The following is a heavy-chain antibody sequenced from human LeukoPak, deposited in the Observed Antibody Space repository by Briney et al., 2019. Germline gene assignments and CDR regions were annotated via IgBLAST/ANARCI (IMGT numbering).Heavy chain of an antibody. Sequence: ASVKVSCKASGYTFTSYGISWVRQAPGQGLEWMGIINPSGGSTSYAQKSQGRVTMTRDTSTSTVYMELSSLRSEDTAVYYCARAPPFYSSRWLGIPYNWFHPWGQGTLVPVSS. CDR2: INPSGGST. CDR3: ARAPPFYSSRWLGIPYNWFHP. V-gene: IGHV1-46*01. CDR1: GYTFTSYG. J-gene: IGHJ5*02. D-gene: IGHD6-13*01.